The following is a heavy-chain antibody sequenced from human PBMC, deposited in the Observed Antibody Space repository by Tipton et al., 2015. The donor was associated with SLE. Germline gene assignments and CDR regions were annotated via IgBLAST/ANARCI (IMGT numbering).Heavy chain of an antibody. V-gene: IGHV4-59*11. CDR2: FYDSGSS. CDR1: GGSFSSHY. D-gene: IGHD2-21*01. CDR3: ATTSCSGDSCLVDH. J-gene: IGHJ4*02. Sequence: TLSLTCAGYGGSFSSHYWSWIRQPPGKGLEWIGYFYDSGSSNYNPSLKSRVTISGDASKNHFSLRLSSVTAADTAVYYCATTSCSGDSCLVDHWGQGTLVTVS.